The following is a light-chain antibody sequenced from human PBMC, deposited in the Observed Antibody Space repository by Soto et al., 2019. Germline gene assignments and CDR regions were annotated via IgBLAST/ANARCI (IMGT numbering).Light chain of an antibody. V-gene: IGKV3-15*01. CDR3: HQYNNWWT. CDR2: GAS. CDR1: QSVSNN. Sequence: EIVMTQSPATLSVSPGERATLSCRASQSVSNNLAWYQKKPGQAPRLLIYGASTRATGIPARFSGSGSGTEFTLTISSLQSEDFAVYYCHQYNNWWTFGQGTMLEIK. J-gene: IGKJ1*01.